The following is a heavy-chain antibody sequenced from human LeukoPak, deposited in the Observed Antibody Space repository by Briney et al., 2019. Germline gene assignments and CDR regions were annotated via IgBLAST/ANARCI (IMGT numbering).Heavy chain of an antibody. J-gene: IGHJ4*02. Sequence: SETLSLTCTVSGDSISTYSWSWIRQPAGKGLEWIGRMSTSGSTNYNPSLKSRVTISVDTSKNQFSLKLSSVTAADTAVYYCARHHFQLSALDYWGQGTLVTVSS. CDR3: ARHHFQLSALDY. D-gene: IGHD2-2*01. CDR1: GDSISTYS. V-gene: IGHV4-4*07. CDR2: MSTSGST.